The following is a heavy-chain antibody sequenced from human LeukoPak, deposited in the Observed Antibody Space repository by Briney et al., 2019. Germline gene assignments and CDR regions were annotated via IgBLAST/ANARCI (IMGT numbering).Heavy chain of an antibody. CDR1: GGSISSGDYY. D-gene: IGHD2-2*01. J-gene: IGHJ5*02. Sequence: SQTLSLTCTVSGGSISSGDYYWSWIRQPPGKGLEWIGYIYYSGSTYYNPSLKSRVTISVDTSKNQFSLKLSSVTAADTAVYYCARHGREVPAVRNWFDPWGQGTLVTVSS. CDR3: ARHGREVPAVRNWFDP. V-gene: IGHV4-30-4*08. CDR2: IYYSGST.